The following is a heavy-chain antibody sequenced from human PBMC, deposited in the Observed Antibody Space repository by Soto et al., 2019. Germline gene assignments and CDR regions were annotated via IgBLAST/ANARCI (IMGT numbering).Heavy chain of an antibody. CDR2: ISSSSSTI. V-gene: IGHV3-48*01. Sequence: EVQLVESGGGLVQPGGSLRLSCAASGFTFSSYSMNWVRQAPGKGLEWVSYISSSSSTIYYADSVKGRFTISRDNAKNSLYLQINSLRAEDTAVYYCARDDTYYYGSGSYSGAFDIWRQGTMVTVSS. CDR1: GFTFSSYS. J-gene: IGHJ3*02. CDR3: ARDDTYYYGSGSYSGAFDI. D-gene: IGHD3-10*01.